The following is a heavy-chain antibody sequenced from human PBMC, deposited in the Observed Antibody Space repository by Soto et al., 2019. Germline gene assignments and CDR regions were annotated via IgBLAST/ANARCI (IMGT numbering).Heavy chain of an antibody. CDR2: IVVGSGNT. Sequence: ASVKVSCKASGFTFTSSAVQWVRQARGQLLEWIGWIVVGSGNTNYAQKFQERVTITRDMSTSTAYMELSSLRSEDTAVYYCAAVQRDGSGSKNYYGMDVWGQGTTVTVSS. CDR3: AAVQRDGSGSKNYYGMDV. D-gene: IGHD3-10*01. J-gene: IGHJ6*02. V-gene: IGHV1-58*01. CDR1: GFTFTSSA.